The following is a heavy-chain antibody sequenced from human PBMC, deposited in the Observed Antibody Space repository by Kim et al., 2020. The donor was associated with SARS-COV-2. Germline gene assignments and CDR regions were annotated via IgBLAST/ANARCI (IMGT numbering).Heavy chain of an antibody. CDR2: YNGNT. V-gene: IGHV1-18*01. Sequence: YNGNTNYAQKLQGRVTMTTDTSTSTAYMELRSLRSDDTAVYYCARDRFDIWGQGTMVTVSS. CDR3: ARDRFDI. J-gene: IGHJ3*02.